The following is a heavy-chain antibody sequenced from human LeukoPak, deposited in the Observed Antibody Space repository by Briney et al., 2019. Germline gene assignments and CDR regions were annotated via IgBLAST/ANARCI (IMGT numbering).Heavy chain of an antibody. Sequence: ASVKVSCKASGGTFSSYAISWVRQAPGQGLERMGGIIPIFGTANYAQKFQGRVTITADESTSTAYMELSSLGSEDTAVYYCARGCSSTSCGLYYYYYYMDVWGKGTTVTISS. CDR1: GGTFSSYA. CDR3: ARGCSSTSCGLYYYYYYMDV. J-gene: IGHJ6*03. CDR2: IIPIFGTA. V-gene: IGHV1-69*13. D-gene: IGHD2-2*01.